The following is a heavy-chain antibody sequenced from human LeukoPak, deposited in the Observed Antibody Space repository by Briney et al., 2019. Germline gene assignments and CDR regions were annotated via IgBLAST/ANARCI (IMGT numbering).Heavy chain of an antibody. CDR3: ARRGYGDYPPDY. J-gene: IGHJ4*02. Sequence: GGSLRLSCAASGFTFDDYAMRWVRQAPGKGLEWVSGISWNSGSIGYADSVKGRFTISRDNAKNSLYLQMNSLRAEDTALYYCARRGYGDYPPDYWGQGTLVTVSS. CDR2: ISWNSGSI. D-gene: IGHD4-17*01. V-gene: IGHV3-9*01. CDR1: GFTFDDYA.